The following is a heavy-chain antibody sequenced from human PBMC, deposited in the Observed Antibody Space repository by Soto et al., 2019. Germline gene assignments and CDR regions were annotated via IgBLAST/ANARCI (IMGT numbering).Heavy chain of an antibody. V-gene: IGHV4-31*03. J-gene: IGHJ6*02. CDR1: GGSISSGGYY. Sequence: SETLSLTCTVSGGSISSGGYYWSWIRQHPGKGLEWIGYIYYSGSTYYNPSLKSRVTISVDTSKNQFSLKLSSVTAADTAVYYCARAGGYYDSSGYTLDYGMDVWGQGTTVTVS. D-gene: IGHD3-22*01. CDR2: IYYSGST. CDR3: ARAGGYYDSSGYTLDYGMDV.